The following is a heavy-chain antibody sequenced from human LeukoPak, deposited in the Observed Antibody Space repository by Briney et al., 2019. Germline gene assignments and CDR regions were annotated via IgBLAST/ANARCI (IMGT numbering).Heavy chain of an antibody. V-gene: IGHV4-59*01. Sequence: SETLSLTCAVYGGSFSGYYWSWIRQPPGKGLEWIGYIYYSGSTNYNPSLKSRVTISVDTSKNQFSLKLSSVTAADTAVYYCARDGYSGSYFTYWGQGTLVTVSS. CDR2: IYYSGST. CDR3: ARDGYSGSYFTY. D-gene: IGHD1-26*01. CDR1: GGSFSGYY. J-gene: IGHJ4*02.